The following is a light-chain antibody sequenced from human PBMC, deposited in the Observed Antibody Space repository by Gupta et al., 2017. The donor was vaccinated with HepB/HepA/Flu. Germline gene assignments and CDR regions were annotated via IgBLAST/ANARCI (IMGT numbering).Light chain of an antibody. CDR1: SLRSYH. J-gene: IGLJ2*01. Sequence: SSELTPDPAVSVGLGQTVRITCQGDSLRSYHASWYQQKPGQAPVLVIYGKNNRPSGIPDRFSGSSSGNTASLTITGAQAEDAADYYCNSRDSSGNHLVFGGGTKLTVL. V-gene: IGLV3-19*01. CDR3: NSRDSSGNHLV. CDR2: GKN.